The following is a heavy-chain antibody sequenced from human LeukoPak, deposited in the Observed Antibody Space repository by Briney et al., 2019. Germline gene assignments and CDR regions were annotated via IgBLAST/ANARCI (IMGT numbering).Heavy chain of an antibody. CDR1: GFTFSSYD. CDR2: IWFDGSHN. D-gene: IGHD2-2*01. J-gene: IGHJ6*02. Sequence: PGGSLRLSCAASGFTFSSYDIHWVRQAPGKGLEWVAVIWFDGSHNYYADSVKGRFTTSRDNSKNTLYLQMNSLRAEDTAVYYCASSDVVAYGMDVWGQGTTVTVSS. V-gene: IGHV3-33*01. CDR3: ASSDVVAYGMDV.